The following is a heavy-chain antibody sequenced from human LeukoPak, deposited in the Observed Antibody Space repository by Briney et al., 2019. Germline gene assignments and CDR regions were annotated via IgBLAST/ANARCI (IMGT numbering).Heavy chain of an antibody. D-gene: IGHD3-22*01. CDR3: ARVVRDSSEGYFDY. CDR1: GYTFTSYG. V-gene: IGHV1-18*01. J-gene: IGHJ4*02. Sequence: ASVKVSCKVSGYTFTSYGISWVRQAPGQGLEWMGWISAYNGNTNYAQKLQGRVTMTTDTSTSTAYMELRSLRSDDTAVYYCARVVRDSSEGYFDYWGQGTLVTVSS. CDR2: ISAYNGNT.